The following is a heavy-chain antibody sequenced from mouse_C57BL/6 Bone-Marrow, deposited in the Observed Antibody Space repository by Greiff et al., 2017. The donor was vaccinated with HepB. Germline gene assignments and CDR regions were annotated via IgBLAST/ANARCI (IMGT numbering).Heavy chain of an antibody. Sequence: EVKLMESGAELVRPGASVKLSCTASGFNIKDDYMHWVKQRPEQGLEWIGWIDPENGDTEYASKFQGKATITADTSSNTAYMQLSSLTSEETAVYYCTKGRTTYYGSSSFDYWGQGTTLTVSS. CDR3: TKGRTTYYGSSSFDY. CDR2: IDPENGDT. D-gene: IGHD1-1*01. J-gene: IGHJ2*01. CDR1: GFNIKDDY. V-gene: IGHV14-4*01.